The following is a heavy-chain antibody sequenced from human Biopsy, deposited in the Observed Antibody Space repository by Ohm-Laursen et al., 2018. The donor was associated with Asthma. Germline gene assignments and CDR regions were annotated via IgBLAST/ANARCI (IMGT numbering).Heavy chain of an antibody. D-gene: IGHD5-12*01. V-gene: IGHV4-39*01. J-gene: IGHJ4*02. CDR1: GASIRGSGSY. Sequence: GTLSLTCTVSGASIRGSGSYWAWIRQAPGKGPEWIGTTHYSGSTFYKPSLRSGVTMSLDTSTNHFSLRLRSVTATDTAVYYCASPVNRAFGGYEWAAVFDYWGQGILVTVSS. CDR3: ASPVNRAFGGYEWAAVFDY. CDR2: THYSGST.